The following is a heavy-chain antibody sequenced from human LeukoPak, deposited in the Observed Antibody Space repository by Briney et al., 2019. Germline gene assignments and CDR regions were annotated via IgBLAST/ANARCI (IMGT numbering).Heavy chain of an antibody. J-gene: IGHJ4*02. CDR3: ARAEYSNYETFDY. D-gene: IGHD4-11*01. V-gene: IGHV4-59*01. CDR2: IYYSGNT. Sequence: EPSETLSLTRTVSGGSISSYYWSWMRQPPGKGLEWLGYIYYSGNTNYNPSLKSRVTISVDTSKNQFSLMLSSVTAADTAVYYCARAEYSNYETFDYWGQGTLVTVSS. CDR1: GGSISSYY.